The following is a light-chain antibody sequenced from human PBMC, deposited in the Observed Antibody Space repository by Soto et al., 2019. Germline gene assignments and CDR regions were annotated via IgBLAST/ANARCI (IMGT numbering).Light chain of an antibody. J-gene: IGKJ2*01. CDR2: GAS. Sequence: DIQMTQSPSTLSASVGDRVTITCRASQSINNWLAWYQLKPGKAPKLLIYGASSLESGVPSRFSGSGSGTEFTLTLSSLQPDDFATYYCQHYNGYFGQGTKLELK. CDR3: QHYNGY. V-gene: IGKV1-5*03. CDR1: QSINNW.